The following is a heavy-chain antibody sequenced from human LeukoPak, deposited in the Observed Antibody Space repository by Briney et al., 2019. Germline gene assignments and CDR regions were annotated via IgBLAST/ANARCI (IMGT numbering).Heavy chain of an antibody. V-gene: IGHV4-59*08. D-gene: IGHD3-22*01. CDR1: GGSISSYY. Sequence: SETLSLTCTVSGGSISSYYWSWIRQPPGKGLEWIGYIYYSGSTNYNPSLKSRVTISVDTSKNQFSLKLSSVTAADTAVYYCARLPLYDSSGYYYRGAFDIWGQGTMVTVSS. CDR2: IYYSGST. J-gene: IGHJ3*02. CDR3: ARLPLYDSSGYYYRGAFDI.